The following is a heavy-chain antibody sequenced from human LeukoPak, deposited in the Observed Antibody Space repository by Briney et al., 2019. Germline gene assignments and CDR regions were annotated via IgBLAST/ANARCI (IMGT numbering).Heavy chain of an antibody. J-gene: IGHJ6*02. D-gene: IGHD2-15*01. V-gene: IGHV1-24*01. CDR1: GYTLTELS. CDR2: FDPEDGET. Sequence: GASVKVSCKVSGYTLTELSMHWVRQAPGKGLEWMGGFDPEDGETIYTQKFQGRVTMTEDTSTDTAYMELSSLRSEDTAVYYCATDCSGGSCYYGMDVWGQGTTVTVSS. CDR3: ATDCSGGSCYYGMDV.